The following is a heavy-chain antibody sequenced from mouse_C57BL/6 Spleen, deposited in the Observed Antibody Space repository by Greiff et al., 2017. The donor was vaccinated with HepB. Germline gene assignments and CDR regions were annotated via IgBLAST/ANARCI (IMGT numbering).Heavy chain of an antibody. D-gene: IGHD1-1*01. CDR2: INPGSGGT. V-gene: IGHV1-54*01. Sequence: QVQLKQSGAELVRPGTSVKVSCKASGYAFTNYLIEWVKQRPGQGLEWIGVINPGSGGTNYNEKFKGKATLTADKSSSTAYMQLSSLTSEDSAVYFCAREENGSSYFDYWGQGTTLTVSS. CDR3: AREENGSSYFDY. CDR1: GYAFTNYL. J-gene: IGHJ2*01.